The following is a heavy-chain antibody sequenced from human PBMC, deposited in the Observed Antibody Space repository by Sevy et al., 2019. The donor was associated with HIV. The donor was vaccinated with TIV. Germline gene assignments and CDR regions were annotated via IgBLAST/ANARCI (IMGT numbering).Heavy chain of an antibody. V-gene: IGHV1-8*01. Sequence: ASVKVSCKASGYTFTSYDINWVRQATGQGLEWMGWMNSNSGNTGYAQKFQGRVTMTRYTSISTAYMELSSLRSEDTAVYYCARYYYDSSGYYDYNGMDVWGQWTTVTVSS. CDR3: ARYYYDSSGYYDYNGMDV. CDR1: GYTFTSYD. D-gene: IGHD3-22*01. J-gene: IGHJ6*02. CDR2: MNSNSGNT.